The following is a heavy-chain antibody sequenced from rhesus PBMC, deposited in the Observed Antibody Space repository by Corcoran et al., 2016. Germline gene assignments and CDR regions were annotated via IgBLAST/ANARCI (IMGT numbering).Heavy chain of an antibody. J-gene: IGHJ6*01. CDR1: GFTFSSYG. V-gene: IGHV3-54*02. Sequence: EVQLVESGGGLVQPGGSLRLSCAASGFTFSSYGMHWVRQAPGKGLGEVAVISLYGSKKNYADSVKDRFTITRENSKNMLYLKMNNLKVEDTAVYYCTREGYSYSLWNGLDSWGQGVVVTVSS. D-gene: IGHD5-12*01. CDR2: ISLYGSKK. CDR3: TREGYSYSLWNGLDS.